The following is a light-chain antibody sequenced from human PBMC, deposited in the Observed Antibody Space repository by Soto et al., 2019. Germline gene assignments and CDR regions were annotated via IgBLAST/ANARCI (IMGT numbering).Light chain of an antibody. CDR1: QTVSRN. CDR2: GAS. J-gene: IGKJ1*01. CDR3: QQYGNSPRT. V-gene: IGKV3D-15*01. Sequence: MTQSPASLSASPGERVTISCRSSQTVSRNLAWYQQRPGQAPRLLIYGASSRATGVPARFSGSGSGTDFSLTISSLEPEEYAVYYCQQYGNSPRTFGQGTKVDIK.